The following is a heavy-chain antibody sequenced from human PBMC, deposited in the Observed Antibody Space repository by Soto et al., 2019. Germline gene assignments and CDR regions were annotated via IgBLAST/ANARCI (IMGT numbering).Heavy chain of an antibody. Sequence: SETLSLTCTVSGGSISSYYWSWIRQPPGKGLEWIGYIYYSGSTNYNPSLKSRVTISVDTSKNQFSLKLSSVTAADTAVYYCAREEGYDGSYSYWGQGTLVTVS. CDR3: AREEGYDGSYSY. CDR1: GGSISSYY. D-gene: IGHD3-22*01. V-gene: IGHV4-59*01. CDR2: IYYSGST. J-gene: IGHJ4*02.